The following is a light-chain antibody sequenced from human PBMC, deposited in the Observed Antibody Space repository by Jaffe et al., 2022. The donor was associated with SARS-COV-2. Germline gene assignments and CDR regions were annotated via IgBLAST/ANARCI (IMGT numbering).Light chain of an antibody. J-gene: IGLJ3*02. CDR1: SADIGGYDY. Sequence: QSALTQPASVSGSPGQSITIPCAGTSADIGGYDYVSWYQHHPGKAPKLMIYEVTNRPSGVPDRFSASKSGNTASLTISGLQAEDEADYYCSSHTTDSGLVFGGGTKLTVL. CDR2: EVT. V-gene: IGLV2-14*01. CDR3: SSHTTDSGLV.